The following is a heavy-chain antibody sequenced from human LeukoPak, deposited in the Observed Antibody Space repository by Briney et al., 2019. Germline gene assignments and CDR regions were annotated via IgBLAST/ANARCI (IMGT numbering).Heavy chain of an antibody. CDR3: ATLAVAGPRDY. CDR2: ISAYNGNT. J-gene: IGHJ4*02. V-gene: IGHV1-18*04. CDR1: GYTFTGYY. D-gene: IGHD6-19*01. Sequence: GASVKVSCKASGYTFTGYYIHWVRQAPGQGLEWMGWISAYNGNTNYAQKLQGRVTMTTDTSTSTAYMELRSLRSDDTAVYYCATLAVAGPRDYWGQGTLVTVSS.